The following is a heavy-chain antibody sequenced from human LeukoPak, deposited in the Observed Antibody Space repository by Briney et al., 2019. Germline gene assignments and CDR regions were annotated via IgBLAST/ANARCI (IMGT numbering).Heavy chain of an antibody. CDR1: AFTFSSYA. CDR2: ISGSGAST. CDR3: AKAPGFGEYPWFDY. Sequence: PGGSLRLSCAASAFTFSSYAMSWVRQAQGKGLEWVSAISGSGASTYYADSVKGQFTISRDNSKNTLYLQMNSLRAEDTAVYYCAKAPGFGEYPWFDYWGQGTLVTVSS. J-gene: IGHJ4*02. V-gene: IGHV3-23*01. D-gene: IGHD3-10*01.